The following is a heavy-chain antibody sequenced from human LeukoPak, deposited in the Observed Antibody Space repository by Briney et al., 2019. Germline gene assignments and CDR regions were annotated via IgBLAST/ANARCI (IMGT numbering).Heavy chain of an antibody. CDR1: GFTFSDYA. CDR2: ISSNGGST. D-gene: IGHD5-24*01. J-gene: IGHJ4*02. Sequence: GGSLRLSCSASGFTFSDYAMHWVRQPPGKGLEYVSAISSNGGSTYYANSVKGRFTISRDNSKNTLYLQMGSLRAEDMAVYYCARDNLRSRWLQPGDYWGQGTLVTVSS. V-gene: IGHV3-64*01. CDR3: ARDNLRSRWLQPGDY.